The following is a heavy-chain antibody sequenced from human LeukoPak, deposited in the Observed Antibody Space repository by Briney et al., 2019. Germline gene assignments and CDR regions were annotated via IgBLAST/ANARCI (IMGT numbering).Heavy chain of an antibody. CDR3: AIEAGSGYYY. J-gene: IGHJ4*02. D-gene: IGHD3-22*01. CDR1: GVSVSSGSYY. Sequence: KPSETLPLTCTVSGVSVSSGSYYWSWIRQPPGKGLEWIGYIYHSGSIYYNPSLKSRVTISVDRSKNQFSLKLSSVTAADTAVYYCAIEAGSGYYYWGQGTLVTVSS. CDR2: IYHSGSI. V-gene: IGHV4-30-2*01.